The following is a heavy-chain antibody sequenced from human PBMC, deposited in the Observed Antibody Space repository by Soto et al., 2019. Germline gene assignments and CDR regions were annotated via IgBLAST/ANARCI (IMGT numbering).Heavy chain of an antibody. D-gene: IGHD3-3*01. V-gene: IGHV1-18*01. CDR1: GYTFTSYG. Sequence: GASVKVSCKASGYTFTSYGISWVRQAPGQGLEWMGWISAYNGNTNYAQKLQGRVTMTTDTSTSTAYMELRSLRSDDTAVYYCARVPLHYDFWSGYPGHWGQGTRVTVSS. CDR2: ISAYNGNT. CDR3: ARVPLHYDFWSGYPGH. J-gene: IGHJ4*02.